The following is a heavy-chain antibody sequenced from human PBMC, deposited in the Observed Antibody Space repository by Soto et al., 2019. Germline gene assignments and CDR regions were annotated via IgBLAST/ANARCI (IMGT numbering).Heavy chain of an antibody. D-gene: IGHD3-3*01. CDR3: ARERYRQDFWSGYQTTSRDNGWYFDL. CDR1: GFTFSSYS. Sequence: GGSLRLSCAASGFTFSSYSMNWVRQAPGKGLEWVSSISSSSSYIYYADSVKGRFTIPRDNAKNSLFLQMNSLRAEDTDVYYCARERYRQDFWSGYQTTSRDNGWYFDLWGRGTLVTVSS. CDR2: ISSSSSYI. V-gene: IGHV3-21*01. J-gene: IGHJ2*01.